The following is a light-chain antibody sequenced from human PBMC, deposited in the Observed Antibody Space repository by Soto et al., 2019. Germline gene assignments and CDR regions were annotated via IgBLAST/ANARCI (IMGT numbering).Light chain of an antibody. J-gene: IGKJ3*01. Sequence: EVVMTQSPATLSVSPGERVTLSCRASESVHRNLDWYQQKPGQSPSLLIYYASTRATGVPDRFTGSGSGTEFTLTISSLQSEDFGVYHCQHYSNWPPTFGPGTKVEIK. V-gene: IGKV3-15*01. CDR1: ESVHRN. CDR3: QHYSNWPPT. CDR2: YAS.